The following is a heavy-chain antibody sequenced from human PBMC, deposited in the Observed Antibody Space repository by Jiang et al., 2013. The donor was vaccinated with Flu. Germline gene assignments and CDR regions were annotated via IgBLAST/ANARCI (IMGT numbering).Heavy chain of an antibody. Sequence: KASGYTFTSYDINWVRQATGQGLEWMGWMNPNSGNTGYAQKFQGRVTMTRNTSISTAYMELSSLRSEDTAVYYCARGRSRWFRELFYWGQGTLVTVSS. D-gene: IGHD3-10*01. CDR2: MNPNSGNT. CDR1: GYTFTSYD. V-gene: IGHV1-8*01. J-gene: IGHJ4*02. CDR3: ARGRSRWFRELFY.